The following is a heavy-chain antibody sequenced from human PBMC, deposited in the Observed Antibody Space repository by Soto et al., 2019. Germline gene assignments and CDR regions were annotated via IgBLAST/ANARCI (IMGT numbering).Heavy chain of an antibody. CDR2: IYYSGST. J-gene: IGHJ4*02. Sequence: SETLSLTCTVSGGSISSYYWSWIRQPPGKGLEWIGYIYYSGSTNYNPSLKSRVTISVDTSKNQFSLKLSSVTAADTAVYYCARHTQYSSGWYPPPYYFDYWGQGTLVTVSS. CDR3: ARHTQYSSGWYPPPYYFDY. D-gene: IGHD6-19*01. V-gene: IGHV4-59*08. CDR1: GGSISSYY.